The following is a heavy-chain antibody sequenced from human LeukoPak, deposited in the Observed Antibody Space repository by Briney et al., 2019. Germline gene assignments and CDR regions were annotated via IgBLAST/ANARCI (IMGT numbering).Heavy chain of an antibody. V-gene: IGHV1-18*01. CDR2: ISGYNGNT. CDR1: GYTFTNYG. J-gene: IGHJ4*02. CDR3: GRAPNYSGSGSFFSDY. Sequence: ASVKVSCKASGYTFTNYGIHWVRQAPGQGLEWMGWISGYNGNTRYAQKVQDRVTVTTDTSTTTAYMELRSLRSDDTAVYYCGRAPNYSGSGSFFSDYWGQGTLVTVSS. D-gene: IGHD3-10*01.